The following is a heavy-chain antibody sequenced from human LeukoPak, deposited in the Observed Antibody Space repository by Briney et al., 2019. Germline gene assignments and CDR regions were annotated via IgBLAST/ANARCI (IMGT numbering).Heavy chain of an antibody. D-gene: IGHD3-22*01. J-gene: IGHJ5*02. CDR1: GFTFSNYW. CDR3: ARYSSSYVLFDP. Sequence: GGSLRLSCAASGFTFSNYWMTWVRQAPGKGLEWVANIKQDGSEKYYVDSVKGRFTISRDNAKNSLSLQMNSLRAEDTAVYYCARYSSSYVLFDPWGQGTLVTVSS. CDR2: IKQDGSEK. V-gene: IGHV3-7*01.